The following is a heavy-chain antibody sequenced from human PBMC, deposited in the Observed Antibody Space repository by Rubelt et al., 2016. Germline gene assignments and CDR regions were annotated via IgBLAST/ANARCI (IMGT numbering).Heavy chain of an antibody. Sequence: GAGLLKSSETMSLTCVVYAESISDYYWTWIRQAPGKGLEWVGELYYTGSTNYNTSLRSRVTVSVDTSNNQISLRLTSVTAADTAVYYCVRGRRRYFEYSLSYDFDLWGQGTMVTVSS. CDR1: AESISDYY. D-gene: IGHD3-9*01. CDR2: LYYTGST. V-gene: IGHV4-34*01. CDR3: VRGRRRYFEYSLSYDFDL. J-gene: IGHJ3*01.